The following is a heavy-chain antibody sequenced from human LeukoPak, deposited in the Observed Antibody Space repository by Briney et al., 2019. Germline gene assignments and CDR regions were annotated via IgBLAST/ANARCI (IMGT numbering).Heavy chain of an antibody. CDR2: IKQDGSEK. CDR1: GFKFSSYW. V-gene: IGHV3-7*01. Sequence: GGSLRLSCAASGFKFSSYWMSWVRQAPGKGLEWVASIKQDGSEKYCVDSVKGRFTISRDNANNSLYLQMNSLRADDTAVYYCARDIGLRKAAPPGWFDPWGQGALVTVSS. D-gene: IGHD6-6*01. CDR3: ARDIGLRKAAPPGWFDP. J-gene: IGHJ5*02.